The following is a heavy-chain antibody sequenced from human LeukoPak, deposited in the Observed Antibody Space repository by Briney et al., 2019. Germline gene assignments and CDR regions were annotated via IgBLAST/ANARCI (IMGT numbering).Heavy chain of an antibody. J-gene: IGHJ4*02. D-gene: IGHD6-19*01. CDR1: GFTFNTYA. CDR2: ISSSSSYI. Sequence: GGSLRLSCAASGFTFNTYAMSWVRQAPGKGLEWVSSISSSSSYIYYSDSVKGRFTISRDNAKNSLYLQMNSLKADDTAVYYCTRGAGTGWRFDSWGQGTLVTVSS. CDR3: TRGAGTGWRFDS. V-gene: IGHV3-21*01.